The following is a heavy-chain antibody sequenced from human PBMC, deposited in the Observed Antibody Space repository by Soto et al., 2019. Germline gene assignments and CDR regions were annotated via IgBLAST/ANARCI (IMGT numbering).Heavy chain of an antibody. CDR2: IKEDGSDK. CDR1: GFTFSNYW. Sequence: GGSLRLSCVASGFTFSNYWMTWVRQAPGKGPEWVANIKEDGSDKHYGYSVKGRFAISRDNAKNSLYLQMNSLRAEDTAVYYCARMKDGFWGQGTLVTVAS. J-gene: IGHJ4*02. CDR3: ARMKDGF. V-gene: IGHV3-7*01.